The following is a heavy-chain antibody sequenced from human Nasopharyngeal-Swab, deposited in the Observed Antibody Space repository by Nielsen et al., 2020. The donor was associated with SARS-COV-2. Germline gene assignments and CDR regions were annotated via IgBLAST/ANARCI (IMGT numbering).Heavy chain of an antibody. Sequence: SVKVSCKASGGTFSSYAISWVRQAPGQGLEWMGGIIPIFGTASYAQKFQGRVTITADESTSTAYMELSSLGSEDTAVYYCAREPDTAMVNRYYYYYMDVWGKGTTVTVSS. D-gene: IGHD5-18*01. J-gene: IGHJ6*03. CDR3: AREPDTAMVNRYYYYYMDV. V-gene: IGHV1-69*13. CDR1: GGTFSSYA. CDR2: IIPIFGTA.